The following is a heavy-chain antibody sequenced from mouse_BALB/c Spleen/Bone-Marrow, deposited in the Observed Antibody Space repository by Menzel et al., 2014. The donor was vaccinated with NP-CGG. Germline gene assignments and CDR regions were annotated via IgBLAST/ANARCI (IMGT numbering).Heavy chain of an antibody. V-gene: IGHV14-3*02. J-gene: IGHJ3*01. CDR1: GFNIKDTY. CDR3: ASYYYGSYGFAY. D-gene: IGHD1-1*01. Sequence: EVNVVESGAELVKPGASVKLSCTASGFNIKDTYMHWVKQRPEQGLEWIGRIDPADGNTKYDPKFQGKATITADTSSNTAYLQLSSLTSEDTAVYYCASYYYGSYGFAYWGQGTLVTVSA. CDR2: IDPADGNT.